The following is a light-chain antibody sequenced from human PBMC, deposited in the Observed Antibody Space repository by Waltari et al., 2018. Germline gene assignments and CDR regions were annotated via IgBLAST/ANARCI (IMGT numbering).Light chain of an antibody. V-gene: IGKV1-33*01. CDR3: QHYHNLPYT. CDR2: DAS. J-gene: IGKJ2*01. CDR1: RDITKS. Sequence: DIQMTQSPSSLSAAVGDRVTITCQATRDITKSLSWFQQRPGKAPQLLIYDASTLQPGVPSRFSGSGSGTTFSCTITSLQPDDSATYYCQHYHNLPYTFGRGTKRQIK.